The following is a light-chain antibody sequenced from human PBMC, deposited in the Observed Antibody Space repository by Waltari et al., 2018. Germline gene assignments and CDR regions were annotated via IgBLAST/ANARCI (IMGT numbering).Light chain of an antibody. V-gene: IGKV4-1*01. Sequence: SVLYSSNNKNYLAWYQQKPGQPPKLLIYWASTRESGVPDRFSSSGSGTDFTLTISSLQAEDVAVYYCQQYYTTPLTFGGGTKVEIK. CDR2: WAS. CDR3: QQYYTTPLT. J-gene: IGKJ4*01. CDR1: SVLYSSNNKNY.